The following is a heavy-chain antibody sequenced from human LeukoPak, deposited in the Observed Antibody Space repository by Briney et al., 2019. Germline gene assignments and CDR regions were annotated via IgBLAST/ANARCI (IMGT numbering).Heavy chain of an antibody. J-gene: IGHJ4*02. D-gene: IGHD4-17*01. V-gene: IGHV4-34*01. Sequence: PSETLSLTCAVYGGSFSGYYWSWIRQPPGKGLEWIGEINHSGSTNYNPSLKSRVTISVDTSKNQFSLKLSSVTAADTAVYYCARRGTVAISPSFRYWGQGTLVTVSS. CDR2: INHSGST. CDR1: GGSFSGYY. CDR3: ARRGTVAISPSFRY.